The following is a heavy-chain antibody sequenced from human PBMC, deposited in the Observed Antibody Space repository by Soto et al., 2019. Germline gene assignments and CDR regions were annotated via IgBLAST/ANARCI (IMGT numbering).Heavy chain of an antibody. J-gene: IGHJ4*02. CDR2: INSDGSST. CDR1: GFTLSSYW. V-gene: IGHV3-74*01. D-gene: IGHD4-17*01. Sequence: GGSLRLSCAVSGFTLSSYWMHWVRQAPGKGLVWVSRINSDGSSTNYADSVKGRFTISRDNAKNTLYLQMNSLRAEDTAVYYCARSMTMVTPFDYWGQGTLVTVSS. CDR3: ARSMTMVTPFDY.